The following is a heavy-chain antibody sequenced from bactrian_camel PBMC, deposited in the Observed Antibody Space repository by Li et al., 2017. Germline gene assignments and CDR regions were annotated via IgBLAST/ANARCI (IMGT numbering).Heavy chain of an antibody. CDR3: TTGSWYFDY. CDR2: IAPSSGST. J-gene: IGHJ4*01. D-gene: IGHD6*01. Sequence: HVQLVESGGGSVQSGGSLTLSCAASGYRLYEYCMGWFRQVPGKEREGVAAIAPSSGSTYYEDSVKGRFAISRDNAKNTVYLQMNSLKMEDTAVYYCTTGSWYFDYWGQGTQVTVS. CDR1: GYRLYEYC. V-gene: IGHV3S60*01.